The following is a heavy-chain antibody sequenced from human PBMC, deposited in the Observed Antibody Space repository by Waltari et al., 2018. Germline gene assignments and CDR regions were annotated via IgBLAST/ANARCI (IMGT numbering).Heavy chain of an antibody. V-gene: IGHV4-4*07. D-gene: IGHD2-2*01. J-gene: IGHJ3*01. CDR1: GDSISSYY. Sequence: QVHLQESGPGLVKPSETLSLTCTVSGDSISSYYWSWIRQPAGKGLEWIGRIYTSGTTKFNPSFQSRVTMSVDTSKNQVSLNLTSVTAADTAMYYCAKTFPFQLIRDDVFDVWGQGTMVIVSS. CDR2: IYTSGTT. CDR3: AKTFPFQLIRDDVFDV.